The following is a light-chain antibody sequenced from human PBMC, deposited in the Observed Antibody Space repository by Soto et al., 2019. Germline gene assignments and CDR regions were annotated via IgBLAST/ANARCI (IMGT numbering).Light chain of an antibody. CDR3: SSYTTTSNYV. CDR2: DVS. Sequence: QSALTQPASVSGSPGLSITISCTGTISDVGSYNYVSWYQQHPGKAPKLMIYDVSNRPSGVSNRFSGSKSGNTASLTISGLQAEDEAEYYCSSYTTTSNYVFGTGTKLT. CDR1: ISDVGSYNY. V-gene: IGLV2-14*03. J-gene: IGLJ1*01.